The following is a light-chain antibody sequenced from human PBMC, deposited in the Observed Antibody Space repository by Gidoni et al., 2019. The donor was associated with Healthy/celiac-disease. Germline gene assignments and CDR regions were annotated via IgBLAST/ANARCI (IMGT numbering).Light chain of an antibody. Sequence: QSALTQPRSVSGSPGQSVTISCTGTSSDVGGYNYVSWYQQHPGKAPKLMIYEVSKRPSGVPDRFSGSKSGNTASLTISGLQAEDEADYYCCSYAGSLDVFGTGTKVTVL. CDR3: CSYAGSLDV. V-gene: IGLV2-11*01. CDR1: SSDVGGYNY. CDR2: EVS. J-gene: IGLJ1*01.